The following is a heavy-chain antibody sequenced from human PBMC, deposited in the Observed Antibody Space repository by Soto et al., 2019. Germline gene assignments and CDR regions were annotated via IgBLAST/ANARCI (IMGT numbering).Heavy chain of an antibody. J-gene: IGHJ6*02. CDR3: AKDLHDFASFFFYGMDV. CDR2: IIYDGSKK. V-gene: IGHV3-30*18. Sequence: AGSLRLSCAASGFRFSSSGMHWVRQAPGKGLEWVAVIIYDGSKKEYADSVKGRFTVSRDNSKDTVYLQMNNLRPEDTGVYYCAKDLHDFASFFFYGMDVWGQGTSVTVSS. D-gene: IGHD2-21*02. CDR1: GFRFSSSG.